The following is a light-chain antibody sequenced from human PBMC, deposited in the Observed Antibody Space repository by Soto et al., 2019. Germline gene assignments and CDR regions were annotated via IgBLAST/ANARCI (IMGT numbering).Light chain of an antibody. CDR2: GNT. J-gene: IGLJ1*01. CDR1: SSNIGTTYD. Sequence: QSVLTQPPSVSGAPGQTVTISCTGSSSNIGTTYDVQWYQQLPGTAPKLLIHGNTDRPSGVPDRFSGSKSGTSASLAITGFQAEDEADSYCQCYEYSLSVHYVFGAGTKLTVL. CDR3: QCYEYSLSVHYV. V-gene: IGLV1-40*01.